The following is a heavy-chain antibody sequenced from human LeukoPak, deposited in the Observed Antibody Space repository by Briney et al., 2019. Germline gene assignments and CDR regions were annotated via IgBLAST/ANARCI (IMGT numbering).Heavy chain of an antibody. CDR1: GYTFTSYG. CDR3: ARHMIADY. CDR2: IDTDNGNT. V-gene: IGHV1-18*01. J-gene: IGHJ4*02. Sequence: ASVKVSCTASGYTFTSYGINWVRQAPGQGLEWMGWIDTDNGNTDYAQKLQGRVTMTTDTSTSTAYMELRSLRSDDTAVYDCARHMIADYWGQGTLLTVS. D-gene: IGHD2-21*01.